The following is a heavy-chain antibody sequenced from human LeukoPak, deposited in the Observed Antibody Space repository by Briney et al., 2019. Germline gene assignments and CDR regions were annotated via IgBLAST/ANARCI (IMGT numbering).Heavy chain of an antibody. J-gene: IGHJ4*02. CDR2: IWYDGSNK. D-gene: IGHD6-13*01. V-gene: IGHV3-33*01. Sequence: GGSLRPSCAASGFTFSSYGMHWVRQAPGKGLEWVAVIWYDGSNKYYADSVKGRFTISRDNSKNTLYLQMNSLRAEDTAVYYCARDVAAAGNYFDYWGQGTLVTVSS. CDR3: ARDVAAAGNYFDY. CDR1: GFTFSSYG.